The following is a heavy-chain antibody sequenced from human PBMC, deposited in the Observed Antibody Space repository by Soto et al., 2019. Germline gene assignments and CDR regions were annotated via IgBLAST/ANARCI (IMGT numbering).Heavy chain of an antibody. V-gene: IGHV3-30*18. CDR3: AKDRGGDCPDNSCYFGADY. J-gene: IGHJ4*02. Sequence: GGSLRLSCVGSGFTFSSYGMHWVRQAPGKGLECVAVISDTGSSHYYAASVEGRFAISRENSKNTLSLHMDRLRVEDTAVYYCAKDRGGDCPDNSCYFGADYWGQGTPVTVSS. D-gene: IGHD2-2*01. CDR2: ISDTGSSH. CDR1: GFTFSSYG.